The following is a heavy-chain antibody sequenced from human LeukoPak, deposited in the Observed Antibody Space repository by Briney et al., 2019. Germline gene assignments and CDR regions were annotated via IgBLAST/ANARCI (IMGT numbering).Heavy chain of an antibody. CDR1: GGSISSYY. J-gene: IGHJ6*02. CDR2: IYYSGST. Sequence: PSETLSLTCTVSGGSISSYYWSWIRQPPGKGLEWIGYIYYSGSTNYNPSLKSRVTISVDTSKNQFSLKLSSVTAADTAVYYCAGAARSGGSPGMDVWGQGSTVTVSS. D-gene: IGHD2-15*01. CDR3: AGAARSGGSPGMDV. V-gene: IGHV4-59*12.